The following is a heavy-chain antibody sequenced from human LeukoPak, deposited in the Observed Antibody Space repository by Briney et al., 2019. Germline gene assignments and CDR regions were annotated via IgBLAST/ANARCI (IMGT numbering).Heavy chain of an antibody. V-gene: IGHV4-59*01. CDR2: IYYSGST. D-gene: IGHD1-26*01. Sequence: SETLSLTCTVSGGSISSYYWSWIRQPPGKGLEWIGYIYYSGSTKYNPSLKSRVTISVDTSKNHFSLNLTSVTAADTAVYYCARATRGSFFACDYWGQGTLVTVSS. CDR1: GGSISSYY. J-gene: IGHJ4*02. CDR3: ARATRGSFFACDY.